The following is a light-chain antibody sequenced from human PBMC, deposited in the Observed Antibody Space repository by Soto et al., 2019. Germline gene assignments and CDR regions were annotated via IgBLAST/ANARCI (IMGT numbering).Light chain of an antibody. CDR2: DAS. CDR3: HQRRSWPIT. Sequence: EVVLTQSPATLSLSAGERASLSYRASQDVGSLIAWYQQKPGQPPRLLIYDASNRATGIPARFSGSGSGTDFVLTISSLEPEDFAVYYCHQRRSWPITFGQGTRLEIK. J-gene: IGKJ5*01. V-gene: IGKV3-11*01. CDR1: QDVGSL.